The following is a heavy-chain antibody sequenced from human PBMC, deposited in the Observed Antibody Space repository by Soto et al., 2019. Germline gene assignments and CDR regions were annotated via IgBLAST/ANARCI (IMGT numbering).Heavy chain of an antibody. D-gene: IGHD3-10*01. Sequence: PGGSLILSCVASGLPVAGSYMAWVRQAPGKGLEWASVIYNDGTTYYSQSVEGRFTISRDTSKNTLYLQMDRLRDEDTAVYYCVRPLPSGQTHARDVWGQGTTVTVSS. J-gene: IGHJ6*02. CDR3: VRPLPSGQTHARDV. CDR1: GLPVAGSY. V-gene: IGHV3-53*01. CDR2: IYNDGTT.